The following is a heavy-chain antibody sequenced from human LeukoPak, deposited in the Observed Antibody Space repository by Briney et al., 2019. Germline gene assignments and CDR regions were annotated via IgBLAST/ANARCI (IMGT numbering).Heavy chain of an antibody. CDR2: INWNGGST. D-gene: IGHD6-19*01. CDR3: ARVGAVAGTEDY. Sequence: GGSLRLSCAASGFTFDNYGMTWVRQAPGKGLEWVSGINWNGGSTGYADSVKGRFTISRDSAKNSLYLQMNSLRAEDTALYYCARVGAVAGTEDYWGQGTLVTVSS. J-gene: IGHJ4*02. V-gene: IGHV3-20*04. CDR1: GFTFDNYG.